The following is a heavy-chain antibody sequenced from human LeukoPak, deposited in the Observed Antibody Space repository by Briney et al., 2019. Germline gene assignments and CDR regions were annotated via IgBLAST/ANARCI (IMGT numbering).Heavy chain of an antibody. V-gene: IGHV3-74*01. Sequence: PGGSLRLSCAASGFTFNIYAMSWVRQAPGKGLVWVTRMNSDGSATYYADSVQGRFTISRDNAKNTLYLQMNSLRAEDTAMYFCAKGPNYFDSWGQGTLVTVSS. J-gene: IGHJ4*02. CDR2: MNSDGSAT. CDR3: AKGPNYFDS. CDR1: GFTFNIYA.